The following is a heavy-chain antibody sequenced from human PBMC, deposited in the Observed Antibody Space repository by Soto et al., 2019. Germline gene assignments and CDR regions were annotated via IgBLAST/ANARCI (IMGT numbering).Heavy chain of an antibody. CDR2: IYYSGST. V-gene: IGHV4-59*01. J-gene: IGHJ6*02. D-gene: IGHD3-22*01. Sequence: QVQLQESGPGLVKPSETLSLTCTVSGGSISSYYWSWIRQPPGKGLEWIGDIYYSGSTNYNPSLKSRVTISVDTSKNQFSLKLSSVTAADTAVYYCARVALNDDSRGYYYHYYYYGMDVWGQGTTVTVSS. CDR3: ARVALNDDSRGYYYHYYYYGMDV. CDR1: GGSISSYY.